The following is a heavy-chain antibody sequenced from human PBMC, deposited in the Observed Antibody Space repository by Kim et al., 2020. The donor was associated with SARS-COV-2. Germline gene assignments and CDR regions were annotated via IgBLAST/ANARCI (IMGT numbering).Heavy chain of an antibody. CDR2: INPNSGGT. Sequence: ASVKVSCKASGYTFTGYYMHWVRQAPGQGLEWMGWINPNSGGTNYAQKFQGRVTMTRDTSISTAYMELSRLRSDDTAVYYCARGPGGEPWYFDLWGRGTLVTVSS. CDR1: GYTFTGYY. V-gene: IGHV1-2*02. D-gene: IGHD3-16*01. CDR3: ARGPGGEPWYFDL. J-gene: IGHJ2*01.